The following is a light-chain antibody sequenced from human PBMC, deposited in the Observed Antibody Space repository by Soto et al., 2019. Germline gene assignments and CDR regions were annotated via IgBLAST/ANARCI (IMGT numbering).Light chain of an antibody. V-gene: IGKV1-5*03. CDR2: KAS. J-gene: IGKJ2*01. CDR1: RRFISC. CDR3: QHYNTYPYT. Sequence: DIQMTQSPSTLSASVGDRVTITCRASRRFISCLAWYQQKPGKALKLLIYKASGLESGVPSRFSGSGSGTEFALTITSLQPDDFATYYCQHYNTYPYTFGQGTRLEIK.